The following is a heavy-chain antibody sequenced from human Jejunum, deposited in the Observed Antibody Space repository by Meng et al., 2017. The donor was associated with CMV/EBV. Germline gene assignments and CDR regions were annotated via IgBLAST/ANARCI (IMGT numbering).Heavy chain of an antibody. J-gene: IGHJ5*02. CDR3: AKSGFSYGHWLDP. CDR1: GYKFIGSF. CDR2: INPNSGVP. Sequence: SGYKFIGSFIHSLRQAPGQGPEWVGWINPNSGVPKYAHKFQGRVTMTRDTSATTAYMELSGLTSNDTAVYYCAKSGFSYGHWLDPWGQGTLVTVSS. V-gene: IGHV1-2*02. D-gene: IGHD5-18*01.